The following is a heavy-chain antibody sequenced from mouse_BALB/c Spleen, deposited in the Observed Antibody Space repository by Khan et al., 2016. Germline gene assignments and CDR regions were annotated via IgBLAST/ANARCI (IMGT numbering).Heavy chain of an antibody. J-gene: IGHJ4*01. CDR3: VREYGNYYYAMDY. CDR1: GFSLTSYD. CDR2: IWTGGGT. Sequence: VQLQESGPGLVAPSQSLSITCTVSGFSLTSYDISWIRQPPGKGLEWLGVIWTGGGTNYNSAFMSRLSISKDNSKSQVFLKMNSLQTDDTAIYYCVREYGNYYYAMDYWCQGTSVTVSS. V-gene: IGHV2-9-2*01. D-gene: IGHD2-10*02.